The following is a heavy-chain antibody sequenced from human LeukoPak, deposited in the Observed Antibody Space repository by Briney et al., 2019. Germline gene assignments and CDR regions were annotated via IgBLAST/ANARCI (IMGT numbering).Heavy chain of an antibody. CDR2: INPNSGGT. Sequence: ASVKVSCKASGYTFTSYGISWVRQAPGQGLEWMGWINPNSGGTNYAQKFQGRVTMTRDTSISTAYMELSRLRSDDTAVYYCARDIYCSGGSCYYYYYMDVWGKGTTVTVSS. CDR3: ARDIYCSGGSCYYYYYMDV. CDR1: GYTFTSYG. V-gene: IGHV1-2*02. J-gene: IGHJ6*03. D-gene: IGHD2-15*01.